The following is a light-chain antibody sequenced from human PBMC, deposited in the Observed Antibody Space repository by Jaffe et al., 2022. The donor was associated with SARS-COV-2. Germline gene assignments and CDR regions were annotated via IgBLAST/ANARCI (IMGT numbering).Light chain of an antibody. CDR3: QQYNNRVT. CDR1: QYISSN. Sequence: EIVMTQSPATLSVSPGESVTLSCRASQYISSNLAWYQQKRGQAPRLLIYDASTRATGIPARFSGSGSGTEFTLTISSLQSEDFVIYYCQQYNNRVTFGGGTKLEIK. V-gene: IGKV3-15*01. CDR2: DAS. J-gene: IGKJ4*01.